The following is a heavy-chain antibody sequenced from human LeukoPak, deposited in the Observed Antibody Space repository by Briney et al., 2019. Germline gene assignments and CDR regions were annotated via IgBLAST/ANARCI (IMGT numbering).Heavy chain of an antibody. CDR2: IYYSGST. D-gene: IGHD6-13*01. Sequence: SETLSLTCTVSGGPISSSSYYWGWIRQPPGKGLEGIGSIYYSGSTYYNPSLKSRVTISVDTSKNQFSLKLSSVTAADTAVYYCARPFPEAAGDYWGQGTLVTVSS. V-gene: IGHV4-39*01. CDR1: GGPISSSSYY. CDR3: ARPFPEAAGDY. J-gene: IGHJ4*02.